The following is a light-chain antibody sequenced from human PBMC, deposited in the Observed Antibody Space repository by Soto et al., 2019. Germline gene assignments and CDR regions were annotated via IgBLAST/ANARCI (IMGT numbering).Light chain of an antibody. Sequence: EIVLTQSPGTLSLSPGERATLSYRASQSVTSYLAWYQQTPGQPPRVLIYGASIRATGIPDRFSGSGSGTDFTLTISRLEPEDFAVYYCQQYGSSPRTFGQGTKVEVK. J-gene: IGKJ1*01. CDR1: QSVTSY. CDR2: GAS. CDR3: QQYGSSPRT. V-gene: IGKV3-20*01.